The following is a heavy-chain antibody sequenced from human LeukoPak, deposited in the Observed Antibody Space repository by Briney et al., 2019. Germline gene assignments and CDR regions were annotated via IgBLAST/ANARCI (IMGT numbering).Heavy chain of an antibody. CDR2: IYYSGST. CDR1: GGSISSSSYY. Sequence: PSETLSLTCTVSGGSISSSSYYWGWIRQPPGKGLEWIGSIYYSGSTYYNPSLKSRVTISVDTSKNQFSLKLSSVTAADTAVYYCARDPSIAAAGVDYWGQGTLVTVSS. CDR3: ARDPSIAAAGVDY. V-gene: IGHV4-39*07. D-gene: IGHD6-13*01. J-gene: IGHJ4*02.